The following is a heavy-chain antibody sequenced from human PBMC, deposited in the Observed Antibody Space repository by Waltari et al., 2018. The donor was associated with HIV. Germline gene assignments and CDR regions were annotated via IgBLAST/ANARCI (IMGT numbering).Heavy chain of an antibody. V-gene: IGHV3-21*02. Sequence: EVQLVDSGGGLVKPGGSLRLSCAASGFTFSDYSMNWVCQSPGKGLEWVSSISSSGSFIYYADSVKGRFTISRDNAQNSMYLQMNNLRADDSAMYDCARDSRGTSWSLNWFDPWGQGTLVTVSS. CDR2: ISSSGSFI. D-gene: IGHD6-13*01. CDR1: GFTFSDYS. J-gene: IGHJ5*02. CDR3: ARDSRGTSWSLNWFDP.